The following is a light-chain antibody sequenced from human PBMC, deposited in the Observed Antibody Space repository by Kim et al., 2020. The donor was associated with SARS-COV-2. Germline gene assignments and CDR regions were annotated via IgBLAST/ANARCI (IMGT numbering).Light chain of an antibody. CDR1: SSDVGGYNY. CDR2: DVS. V-gene: IGLV2-14*03. Sequence: GQSITISCPGTSSDVGGYNYVSWYQQHPGKAPKLMIYDVSNRPSGVSNRFSGSKSGNTASLTISGLQAEDEADYYCSSYTSSTLYVFGTGTKVTVL. CDR3: SSYTSSTLYV. J-gene: IGLJ1*01.